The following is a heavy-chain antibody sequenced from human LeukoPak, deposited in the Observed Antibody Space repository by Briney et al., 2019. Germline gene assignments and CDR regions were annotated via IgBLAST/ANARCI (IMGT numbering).Heavy chain of an antibody. D-gene: IGHD3-10*01. CDR1: GFTFSSYS. CDR3: AREPLPSEYYFDY. CDR2: IYSGGST. Sequence: GGSLRLSCAASGFTFSSYSMNWVRQAPGKGLEWVSVIYSGGSTYYADSVKGRLTISRDNSKNTLYLQMNSLRAEDTAVYYCAREPLPSEYYFDYWGQGTLVTVSS. J-gene: IGHJ4*02. V-gene: IGHV3-53*01.